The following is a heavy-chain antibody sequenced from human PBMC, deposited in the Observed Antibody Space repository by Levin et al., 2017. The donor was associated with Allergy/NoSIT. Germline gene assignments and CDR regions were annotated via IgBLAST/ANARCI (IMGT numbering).Heavy chain of an antibody. CDR2: ITRRSTYI. CDR3: ARGLKILTTGSLYHNAMDA. Sequence: LSLTCAASTFVFSDYTMNWVRQAPGKGLEWVASITRRSTYIYYADSVKGRFTISRDNAENSVSLQMNSLRAEDTAVYYCARGLKILTTGSLYHNAMDAWGRGTTVTVSS. J-gene: IGHJ6*02. D-gene: IGHD3-9*01. V-gene: IGHV3-21*06. CDR1: TFVFSDYT.